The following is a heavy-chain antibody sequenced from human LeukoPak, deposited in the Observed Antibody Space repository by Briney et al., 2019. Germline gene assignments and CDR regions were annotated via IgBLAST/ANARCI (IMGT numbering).Heavy chain of an antibody. Sequence: PSETLSLTCTVSGGSISGYYWSWIRQPPWKGLEWIGYIYYSGSPDYNPSLKSRVTISVDTSKNQFSLNLSSVTAEDTAVYYCATESVIDGYSIIDYWGQGTLVTVSS. CDR1: GGSISGYY. V-gene: IGHV4-59*01. D-gene: IGHD5-24*01. CDR2: IYYSGSP. CDR3: ATESVIDGYSIIDY. J-gene: IGHJ4*02.